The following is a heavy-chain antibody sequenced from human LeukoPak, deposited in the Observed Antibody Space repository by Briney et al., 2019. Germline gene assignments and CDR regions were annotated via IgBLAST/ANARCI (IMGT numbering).Heavy chain of an antibody. CDR2: ISSSGSTI. Sequence: PGGSLRLSCAASGFTVSSKYMSWVRQAPGKGLEWVSYISSSGSTIYYADSVKGRFTISRDNAKNSLYLQMNSLRAEDTAVYYCARGGYGSGSYYAFDYWGQGTLVTVSS. CDR1: GFTVSSKY. V-gene: IGHV3-48*03. CDR3: ARGGYGSGSYYAFDY. J-gene: IGHJ4*02. D-gene: IGHD3-10*01.